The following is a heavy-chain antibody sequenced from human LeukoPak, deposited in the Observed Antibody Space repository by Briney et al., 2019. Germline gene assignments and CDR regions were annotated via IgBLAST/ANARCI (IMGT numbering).Heavy chain of an antibody. Sequence: SETLSLTCTVSGGSISSYYWSWIRQPPGKGLEWIGYIYYSGSTNYNPSLKSRVTISVDTSKNQFSPKLSSVTAADTAVYYCARRSGPAAISGYFDYWGQGTLVTVSS. V-gene: IGHV4-59*12. CDR1: GGSISSYY. CDR3: ARRSGPAAISGYFDY. D-gene: IGHD2-2*02. J-gene: IGHJ4*02. CDR2: IYYSGST.